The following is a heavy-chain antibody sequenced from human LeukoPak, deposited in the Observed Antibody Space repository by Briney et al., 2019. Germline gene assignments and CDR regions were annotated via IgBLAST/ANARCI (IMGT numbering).Heavy chain of an antibody. CDR1: GGSISSSNW. CDR2: IYHSGST. D-gene: IGHD2-8*01. CDR3: ARDVNGNWFDP. V-gene: IGHV4-4*02. J-gene: IGHJ5*02. Sequence: SETLSLTCAVSGGSISSSNWWSWVRQPPGKGLEWNGEIYHSGSTNYSPSLKSRVTISVDKSKNQFSLKLSSVTAADTAVYYCARDVNGNWFDPWGQGTLVTVSS.